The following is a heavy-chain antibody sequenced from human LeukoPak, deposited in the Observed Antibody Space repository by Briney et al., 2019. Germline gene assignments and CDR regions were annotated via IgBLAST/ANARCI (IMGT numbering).Heavy chain of an antibody. V-gene: IGHV4-59*08. D-gene: IGHD6-19*01. Sequence: SETLSLTCTVSGGSISGYYWSWIRQPPGKGLECIGYISYTGSTNYNPSLKSRVTISLDASKNQFSLRLSPVTAADTAVYYCARQSAVAGTQWSDPWGQGTLVTVSS. CDR1: GGSISGYY. J-gene: IGHJ5*02. CDR3: ARQSAVAGTQWSDP. CDR2: ISYTGST.